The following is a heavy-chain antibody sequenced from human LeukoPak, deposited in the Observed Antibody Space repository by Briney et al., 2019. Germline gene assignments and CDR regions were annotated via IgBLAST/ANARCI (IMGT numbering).Heavy chain of an antibody. CDR3: ANDQGYDSSGYYEQPNY. CDR1: GFTFSSYR. J-gene: IGHJ4*02. Sequence: GGSLRLSCAASGFTFSSYRMNWVRQAPGKGLEWVSSISSSSSYIYYADSVKGLFTISRDNAKNSLYLQMNSLRAEDTAVYYCANDQGYDSSGYYEQPNYWGQGTLVTVSS. V-gene: IGHV3-21*01. CDR2: ISSSSSYI. D-gene: IGHD3-22*01.